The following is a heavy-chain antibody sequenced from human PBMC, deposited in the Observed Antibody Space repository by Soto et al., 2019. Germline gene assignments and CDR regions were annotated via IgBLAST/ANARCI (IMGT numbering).Heavy chain of an antibody. D-gene: IGHD6-13*01. J-gene: IGHJ6*02. V-gene: IGHV3-33*01. CDR3: TRDAQQLANYGMDV. CDR1: GFNFNYHG. CDR2: LWAGGNYA. Sequence: QVRLVESGGNVVQPGRSLRLSCATSGFNFNYHGMHWVRQAQGKGLEWVAHLWAGGNYAYYAYSVKGRFTISSDQSTNTLYLQMNSLGAEDTAVYYCTRDAQQLANYGMDVWGQGTTVTVSS.